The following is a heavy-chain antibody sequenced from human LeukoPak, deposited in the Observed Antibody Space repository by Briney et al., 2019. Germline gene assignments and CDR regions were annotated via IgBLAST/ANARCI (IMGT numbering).Heavy chain of an antibody. Sequence: GSSVKVSCKASGGTFSSYAISWVRQAPGQGLEWMGGIIPIFGTANYAQKFQGRVTITADESTSTVYMELSSLRSEDTAVYYCARGYSSGWYTAEYFQHWGQGTLVTVSS. CDR2: IIPIFGTA. J-gene: IGHJ1*01. CDR1: GGTFSSYA. CDR3: ARGYSSGWYTAEYFQH. V-gene: IGHV1-69*01. D-gene: IGHD6-19*01.